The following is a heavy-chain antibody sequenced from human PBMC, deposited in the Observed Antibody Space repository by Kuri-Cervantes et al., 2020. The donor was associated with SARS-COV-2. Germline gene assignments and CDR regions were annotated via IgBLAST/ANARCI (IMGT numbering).Heavy chain of an antibody. CDR1: GGSFSGYY. CDR3: ARGRYYYDRRGLCV. Sequence: GSLRLSCAVYGGSFSGYYWSWIRQPPGKGLEWIGEINHSGSTNYNPSLKSRVTISVDTSKNQFSLKLSSVTAADTAVYYCARGRYYYDRRGLCVWGQGITVTVSS. J-gene: IGHJ6*02. CDR2: INHSGST. V-gene: IGHV4-34*01. D-gene: IGHD3-22*01.